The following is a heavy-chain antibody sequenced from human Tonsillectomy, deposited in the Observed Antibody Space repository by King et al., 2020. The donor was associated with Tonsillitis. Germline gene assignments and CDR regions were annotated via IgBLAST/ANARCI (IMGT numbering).Heavy chain of an antibody. J-gene: IGHJ4*02. CDR2: ISYDGSNK. V-gene: IGHV3-30*18. D-gene: IGHD5-12*01. CDR1: GFTFSNYG. Sequence: VQLVESGGGVVQPGRSLRLSCAASGFTFSNYGMHWVRQAPGKGLEWVAVISYDGSNKYYPDSVKGRFTISRDNSKNTLYLQMNSLTAEDTAVYYCAKDCGYGQGVDYFFDYWGQGTLVTVSS. CDR3: AKDCGYGQGVDYFFDY.